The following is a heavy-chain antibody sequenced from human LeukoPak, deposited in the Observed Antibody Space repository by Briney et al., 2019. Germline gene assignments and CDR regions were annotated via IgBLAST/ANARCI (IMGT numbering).Heavy chain of an antibody. CDR2: IYYSGST. Sequence: PSETLSLTCTVSGGSISSYYWSWIRQPPGKGLEWIGYIYYSGSTNYNPSLKSRVTISVDTSKNQFSLKLSSVTAADTAVYYCAGGYSSSWAFDYWGQGTLVTVSS. CDR3: AGGYSSSWAFDY. J-gene: IGHJ4*02. CDR1: GGSISSYY. D-gene: IGHD6-13*01. V-gene: IGHV4-59*01.